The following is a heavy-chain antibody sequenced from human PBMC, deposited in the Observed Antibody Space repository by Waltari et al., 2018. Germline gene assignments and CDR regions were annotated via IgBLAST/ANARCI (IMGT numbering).Heavy chain of an antibody. V-gene: IGHV4-34*01. CDR1: GGSFSGYY. Sequence: QVQLQQWGAGLLKPSETLSLTCAVYGGSFSGYYWSWIRQPPGKGLEWIGEINHSGSTNYNPSLKSRVTISVDTSKNQFSLKLSSVTAADTAVYYCARLSASFMITPWGQGTLVTVSS. CDR2: INHSGST. D-gene: IGHD3-16*01. J-gene: IGHJ5*02. CDR3: ARLSASFMITP.